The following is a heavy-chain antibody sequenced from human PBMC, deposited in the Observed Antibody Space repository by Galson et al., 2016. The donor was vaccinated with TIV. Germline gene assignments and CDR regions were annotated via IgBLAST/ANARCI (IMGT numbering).Heavy chain of an antibody. CDR3: AYLPNMFYYGMDV. D-gene: IGHD3-10*02. CDR1: GFSLTTSGVG. Sequence: PALVKPTQTLTLTCTFSGFSLTTSGVGVGWIRQPPGKALEWLAHIYWDDDERYSPSLKSRLTITKDTSKNQVVLTMTNMDLVDTATFYCAYLPNMFYYGMDVWGQGTTVTVSS. V-gene: IGHV2-5*02. J-gene: IGHJ6*02. CDR2: IYWDDDE.